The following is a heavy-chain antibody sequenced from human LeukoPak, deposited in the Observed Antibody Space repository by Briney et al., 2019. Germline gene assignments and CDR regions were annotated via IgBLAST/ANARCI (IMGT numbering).Heavy chain of an antibody. Sequence: GESLKISCKGSGYSFISYWIGWVRQMPGKGLEWMGIIFPGDSDTRSSPSFQDQVIISADKSISTAYLQWSSLKASDSAMYYCARMRFSTTGTTGFDYWGQGTLVTVSS. J-gene: IGHJ4*02. CDR1: GYSFISYW. CDR2: IFPGDSDT. CDR3: ARMRFSTTGTTGFDY. D-gene: IGHD1-1*01. V-gene: IGHV5-51*01.